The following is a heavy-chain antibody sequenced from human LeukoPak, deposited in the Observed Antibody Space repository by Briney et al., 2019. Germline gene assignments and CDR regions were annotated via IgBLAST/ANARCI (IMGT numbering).Heavy chain of an antibody. J-gene: IGHJ4*02. V-gene: IGHV3-30-3*01. CDR2: TSSDLNVK. Sequence: GGSLRLSCAATGFTFRNYVIHWVRQAPGKGLEWVAVTSSDLNVKLYADSVKGRFTISRDNSRSTLYLQMNSLRPEDTAIYYCAREGYYGSGSPPSLYFDYWGQGTLVTVSS. CDR3: AREGYYGSGSPPSLYFDY. CDR1: GFTFRNYV. D-gene: IGHD3-10*01.